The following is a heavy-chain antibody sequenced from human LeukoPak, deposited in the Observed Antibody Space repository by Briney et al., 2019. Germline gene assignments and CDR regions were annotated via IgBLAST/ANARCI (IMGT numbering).Heavy chain of an antibody. V-gene: IGHV3-74*01. CDR3: ARGHVPGSTRHWDF. D-gene: IGHD3-10*01. CDR1: GFTFSSHW. Sequence: GGSLRLSCEASGFTFSSHWMHWVRQFPGKGRVWVARIRGDENEIDYADSVKGRFTISRDNAKNTLYLQMNSLRVEDTAVYFCARGHVPGSTRHWDFWGQGTLVTVS. J-gene: IGHJ4*02. CDR2: IRGDENEI.